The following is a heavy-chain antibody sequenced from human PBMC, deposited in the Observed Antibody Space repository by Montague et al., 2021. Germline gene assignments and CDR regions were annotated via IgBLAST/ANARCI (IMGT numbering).Heavy chain of an antibody. Sequence: SETLSLTCTVSSGSIFHAHWSWVRQPPGKGLEWLGSMFYGGATSNNPSLKSRVTMSIDTSTNQFSLKLSFVTAADTAVYYCAKQDYFVSGTPYKGFDPWGQGTLVTVSS. D-gene: IGHD3-10*01. V-gene: IGHV4-59*08. CDR2: MFYGGAT. J-gene: IGHJ5*02. CDR3: AKQDYFVSGTPYKGFDP. CDR1: SGSIFHAH.